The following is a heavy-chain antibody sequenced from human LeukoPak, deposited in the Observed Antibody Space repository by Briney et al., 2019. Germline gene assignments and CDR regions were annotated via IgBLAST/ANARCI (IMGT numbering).Heavy chain of an antibody. D-gene: IGHD1-1*01. J-gene: IGHJ4*02. CDR2: ISGGSSFT. CDR1: GFSFSSFS. V-gene: IGHV3-21*01. Sequence: KPGGSLRLSCAASGFSFSSFSMNWVRQAPGKGLEWVSYISGGSSFTYYVDSVKGRFTISRDNAKNSLYLQMNSLRAEDTAVYYCARGPTAGRGPGFFDYWGQGTLVTVSS. CDR3: ARGPTAGRGPGFFDY.